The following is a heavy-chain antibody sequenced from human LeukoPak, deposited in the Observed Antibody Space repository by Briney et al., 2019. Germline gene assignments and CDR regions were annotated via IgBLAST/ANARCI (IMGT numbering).Heavy chain of an antibody. CDR2: INHSGST. CDR3: AGGPLRMQQLVPFDY. V-gene: IGHV4-34*01. Sequence: SETLSLTCAVYGGSFSGYYWSWIRQPPGKGLEWIGEINHSGSTNYNPSLKSRVTISVDTSKNQFSLKLSSVTAADTAVYYCAGGPLRMQQLVPFDYWGQGTLVTVSS. J-gene: IGHJ4*02. D-gene: IGHD6-13*01. CDR1: GGSFSGYY.